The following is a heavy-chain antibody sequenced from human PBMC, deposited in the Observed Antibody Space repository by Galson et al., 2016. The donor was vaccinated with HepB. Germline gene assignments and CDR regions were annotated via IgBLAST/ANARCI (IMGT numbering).Heavy chain of an antibody. J-gene: IGHJ6*02. CDR3: ARGRGITDRYYYFYYGMDV. D-gene: IGHD3-16*01. V-gene: IGHV3-33*01. CDR2: IWYDGSDK. CDR1: GFTFRSYA. Sequence: SLRLSCAASGFTFRSYALHWVRQAPGKGLAWVAVIWYDGSDKYYADSVKGRFTISRDNSNNTLSLQMNSLRPEDTAVYYCARGRGITDRYYYFYYGMDVWGQGTAVTVSS.